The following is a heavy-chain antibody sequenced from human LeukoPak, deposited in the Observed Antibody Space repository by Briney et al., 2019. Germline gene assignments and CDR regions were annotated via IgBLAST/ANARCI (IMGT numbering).Heavy chain of an antibody. CDR2: INYDGTST. Sequence: GGSLRLSCGASGFTFSSYALTWVPQAPGKGVVGVSRINYDGTSTTYADSVTGRFTVSRDNGKNTVSLQINSLRPDDTDVYYCAREANTAFDYWGQGTLVTVSS. V-gene: IGHV3-74*01. D-gene: IGHD2/OR15-2a*01. J-gene: IGHJ4*02. CDR3: AREANTAFDY. CDR1: GFTFSSYA.